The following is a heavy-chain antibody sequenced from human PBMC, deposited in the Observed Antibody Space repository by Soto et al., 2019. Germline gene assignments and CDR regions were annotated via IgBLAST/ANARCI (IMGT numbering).Heavy chain of an antibody. CDR1: GGTFSSYA. Sequence: QVQLVQSGAEVKKPGSSVKVSCKASGGTFSSYAISWVRQAPGQGLEWMGGIIPIFGTANYAQKFQGRVTITADESTITAYMELSSLRSEDTAVYYCARENPEAVPCGSYYYYGMDVWGQGTTVTVSS. CDR3: ARENPEAVPCGSYYYYGMDV. D-gene: IGHD2-21*01. CDR2: IIPIFGTA. V-gene: IGHV1-69*01. J-gene: IGHJ6*02.